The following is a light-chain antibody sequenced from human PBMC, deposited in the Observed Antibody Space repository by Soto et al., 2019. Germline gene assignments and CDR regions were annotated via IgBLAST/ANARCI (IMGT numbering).Light chain of an antibody. CDR1: SSDVGTYNF. CDR3: SSYXXXXTXXV. Sequence: QSALTQPASVSGSPGQSITISCTGTSSDVGTYNFVSWYQQHPGKAPKLMIYEVSSRPSGVSNRFSGSKSGNTASLTISGLQAEDEADYYCSSYXXXXTXXVXGXGTK. V-gene: IGLV2-14*01. J-gene: IGLJ3*02. CDR2: EVS.